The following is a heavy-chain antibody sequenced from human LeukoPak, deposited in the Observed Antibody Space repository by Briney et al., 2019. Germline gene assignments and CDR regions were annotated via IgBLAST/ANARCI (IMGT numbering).Heavy chain of an antibody. CDR1: GGSFSGYY. V-gene: IGHV4-34*01. D-gene: IGHD3-22*01. J-gene: IGHJ3*02. Sequence: PSETLSLTCAVYGGSFSGYYWSWIRQPPGKGLEWIGEINHSGSTNYNPSLKSRVTISVDTSKNQFSLKLSSVTAADTAVYYCAREGGYDSSGEDAFDIWGQGTMVTVSS. CDR2: INHSGST. CDR3: AREGGYDSSGEDAFDI.